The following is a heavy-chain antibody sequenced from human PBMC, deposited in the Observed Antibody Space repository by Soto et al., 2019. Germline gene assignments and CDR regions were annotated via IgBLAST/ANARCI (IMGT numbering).Heavy chain of an antibody. J-gene: IGHJ6*03. CDR1: GGSISSSTSY. CDR3: ARPVNYYYYYMDV. Sequence: QLQLQESGPGLVKPSETLSLTCTVSGGSISSSTSYWGWIRQPPGKGLEWIGSINYSGSTYYSPSPKSRVNTSAETSKNQFSLKLSSVTAADTAVYYCARPVNYYYYYMDVWGKWTMVTVSS. V-gene: IGHV4-39*01. CDR2: INYSGST.